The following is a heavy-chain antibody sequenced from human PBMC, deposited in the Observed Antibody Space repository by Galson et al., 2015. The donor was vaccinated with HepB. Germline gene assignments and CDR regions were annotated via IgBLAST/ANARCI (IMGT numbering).Heavy chain of an antibody. V-gene: IGHV3-48*02. J-gene: IGHJ4*02. CDR1: GFTFDIYS. CDR3: ARARGRWLDSLFDY. CDR2: ISPSTTI. D-gene: IGHD6-19*01. Sequence: SLRLSCAASGFTFDIYSMNWVRQAPGKGLEWVSYISPSTTIYYADSVQGRFTISRDNAKNSVSLQMNSLRDEDTAVYYCARARGRWLDSLFDYWGQGTPVTVSS.